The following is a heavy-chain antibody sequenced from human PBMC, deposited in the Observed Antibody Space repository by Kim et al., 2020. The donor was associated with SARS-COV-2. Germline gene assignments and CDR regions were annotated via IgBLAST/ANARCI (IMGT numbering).Heavy chain of an antibody. V-gene: IGHV4-39*07. CDR2: VSDDGKT. J-gene: IGHJ4*02. Sequence: SETLSLTCTVSGGSIISSTHYWGWVRQAPGKGLEWIGSVSDDGKTWYDPSLKSRVTLSIDKSNNQFFLRLTSVTAADTAVYFCVKVDEAFDNWGQGTLVT. CDR1: GGSIISSTHY. CDR3: VKVDEAFDN.